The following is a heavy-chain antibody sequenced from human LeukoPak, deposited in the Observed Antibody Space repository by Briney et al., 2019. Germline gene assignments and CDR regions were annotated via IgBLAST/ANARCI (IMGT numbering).Heavy chain of an antibody. CDR3: ARNPGGPDAFDI. Sequence: SETLSLTCTVYGGSFSGYFWSWIRQPPGKGLEWIGSIYHSGSTYYNPSLKSRVTISVDTSKNQFSLKLSSVTAADTAVYYCARNPGGPDAFDIWGQGTMVTVSS. V-gene: IGHV4-38-2*02. CDR2: IYHSGST. D-gene: IGHD3-10*01. J-gene: IGHJ3*02. CDR1: GGSFSGYF.